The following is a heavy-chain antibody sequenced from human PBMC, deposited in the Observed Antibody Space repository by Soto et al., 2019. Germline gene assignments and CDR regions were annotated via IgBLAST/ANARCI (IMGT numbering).Heavy chain of an antibody. J-gene: IGHJ6*03. CDR2: MNPNSGNT. Sequence: GASVKVSCKASGYTFTSYDINWVRQATGQGLEWMGWMNPNSGNTGYAQKFQGRVTMTRNTSISTAYMELSSLRSEDTAVYYGDNGGDYYYYMDVWGKGTSVTVLL. D-gene: IGHD1-1*01. V-gene: IGHV1-8*01. CDR3: DNGGDYYYYMDV. CDR1: GYTFTSYD.